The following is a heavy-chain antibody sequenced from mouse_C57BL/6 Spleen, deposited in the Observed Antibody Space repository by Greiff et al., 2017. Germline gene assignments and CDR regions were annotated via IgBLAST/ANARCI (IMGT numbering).Heavy chain of an antibody. D-gene: IGHD2-4*01. V-gene: IGHV5-6*01. Sequence: EVMLVESGGDLVKPGGSLKLSCAASGFTFSSYGMSWVRQTPDKRLEWVATISSGGSYTYYPDSVKGRFTISRDNAKNTLYLQMSSLKSEDTAMYYCASSTMISYYFDDWGKGTTLTVSS. CDR2: ISSGGSYT. CDR3: ASSTMISYYFDD. CDR1: GFTFSSYG. J-gene: IGHJ2*01.